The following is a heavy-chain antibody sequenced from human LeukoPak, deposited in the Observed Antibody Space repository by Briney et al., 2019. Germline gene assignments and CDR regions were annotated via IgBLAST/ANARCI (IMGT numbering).Heavy chain of an antibody. CDR1: GFSLSNPRMG. Sequence: SGPTLVNPTETLTLTCTVSGFSLSNPRMGVSWIRQPPGKALEWLAHIFSSGEKSYSTSLEGRLTISKDTSKSQVVLTMTNMDPVDTATYYCARIRTPYSGSYYLFDYWGQGTLVTVSS. D-gene: IGHD1-26*01. CDR3: ARIRTPYSGSYYLFDY. J-gene: IGHJ4*02. V-gene: IGHV2-26*01. CDR2: IFSSGEK.